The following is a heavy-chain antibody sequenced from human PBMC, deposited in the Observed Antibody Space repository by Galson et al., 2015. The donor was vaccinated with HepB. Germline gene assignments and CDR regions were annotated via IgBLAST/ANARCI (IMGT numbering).Heavy chain of an antibody. V-gene: IGHV3-33*01. CDR3: ARTGYYDILTGYYGDDAFDI. Sequence: SLRLSCAASGFTFSSYGMHWVCQAPGKGLEWVAVIWYDGSNKYYADSVKGRFTISRDNSKNTLYLQMNSLRAEDTAVYYCARTGYYDILTGYYGDDAFDIWGQGTMVTVSS. D-gene: IGHD3-9*01. CDR2: IWYDGSNK. CDR1: GFTFSSYG. J-gene: IGHJ3*02.